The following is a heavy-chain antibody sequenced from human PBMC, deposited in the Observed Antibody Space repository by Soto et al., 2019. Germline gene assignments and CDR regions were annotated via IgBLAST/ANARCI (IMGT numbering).Heavy chain of an antibody. CDR3: ARDVGWFDP. CDR2: ISPYNGNT. Sequence: QVQLVQSGAEVKKPGASVKVSCKASGYTFTSYGISWVRQAPGQGLEWMGWISPYNGNTNYPQKLQGRVTMTTDTSPSTAYMELRSLRSDATTVYYCARDVGWFDPWGQGTLVTVSS. J-gene: IGHJ5*02. V-gene: IGHV1-18*01. CDR1: GYTFTSYG.